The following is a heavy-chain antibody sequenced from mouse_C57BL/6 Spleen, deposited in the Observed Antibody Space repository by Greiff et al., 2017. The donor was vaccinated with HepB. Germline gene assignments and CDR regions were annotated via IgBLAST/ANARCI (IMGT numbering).Heavy chain of an antibody. Sequence: EVQLQESGPGLVKPSQSLSLTCSVTGYSITSGYYWNWIRQFPGNKLEWMGYISYDGSNNYNPSLKNRISITRDTSKNQFFLKLNSVTTEDTATYYCARGGLDYGSSYNWYFDVWGTGTTVTVSS. V-gene: IGHV3-6*01. D-gene: IGHD1-1*01. J-gene: IGHJ1*03. CDR3: ARGGLDYGSSYNWYFDV. CDR2: ISYDGSN. CDR1: GYSITSGYY.